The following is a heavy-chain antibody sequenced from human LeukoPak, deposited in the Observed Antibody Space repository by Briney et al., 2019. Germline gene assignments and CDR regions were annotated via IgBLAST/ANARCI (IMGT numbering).Heavy chain of an antibody. D-gene: IGHD6-13*01. CDR3: ARDGSLGIAAAGTEPFDY. CDR2: LSYDGNDK. CDR1: GFTFRTYA. V-gene: IGHV3-30-3*01. Sequence: GGSLRLSCAASGFTFRTYAMHWVRQAPGKGLEWVTVLSYDGNDKYYTDSVKGRFTISRDNSKNTLYLQMNSLRAEDTAVYYCARDGSLGIAAAGTEPFDYWGQGTLVTVSS. J-gene: IGHJ4*02.